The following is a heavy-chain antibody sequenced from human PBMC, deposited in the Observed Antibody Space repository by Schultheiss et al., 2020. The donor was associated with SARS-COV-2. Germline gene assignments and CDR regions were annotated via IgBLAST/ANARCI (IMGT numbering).Heavy chain of an antibody. CDR3: AREGASGDYIYFQY. J-gene: IGHJ1*01. CDR1: GFTFTSSA. D-gene: IGHD3-22*01. V-gene: IGHV1-18*01. Sequence: ASVKVSCKASGFTFTSSAMQWVRQARGQGFEWMGWISAYYGNTRYAQKFQGRVTMTTDTSTTTAYMEVRSLRSDDTAVYYCAREGASGDYIYFQYWGQGTQVTVSS. CDR2: ISAYYGNT.